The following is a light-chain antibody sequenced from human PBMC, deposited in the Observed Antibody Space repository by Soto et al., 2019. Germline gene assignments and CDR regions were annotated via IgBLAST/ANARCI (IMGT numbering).Light chain of an antibody. CDR1: SSDVVGYNY. CDR2: DVS. J-gene: IGLJ1*01. V-gene: IGLV2-14*01. Sequence: QSDLTQPASVSGSPGQSITISCTGTSSDVVGYNYVSWYQQHPGKAPKLMIYDVSSRPSGVSNRFSGSKSGNTASLTISGLQAEDEADYYCSSYTSSSTPLFVFGTGTKVTVL. CDR3: SSYTSSSTPLFV.